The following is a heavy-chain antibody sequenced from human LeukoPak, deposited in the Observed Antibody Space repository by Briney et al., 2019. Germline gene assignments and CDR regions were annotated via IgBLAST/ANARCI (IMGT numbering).Heavy chain of an antibody. CDR3: AAWRGSSWFDY. D-gene: IGHD6-13*01. CDR2: IFGGGKT. Sequence: GGSLRLSCAASGFPVSSNHMGWGRQAPGKGLEWVSVIFGGGKTSYAGSVQGRVTLSRDNSKNTLYLQMIRLRVEDTAVYYCAAWRGSSWFDYWGQGTLVTVSS. V-gene: IGHV3-53*01. CDR1: GFPVSSNH. J-gene: IGHJ4*02.